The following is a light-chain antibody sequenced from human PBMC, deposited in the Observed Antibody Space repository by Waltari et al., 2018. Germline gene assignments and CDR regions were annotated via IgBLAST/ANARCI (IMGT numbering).Light chain of an antibody. Sequence: SYVLTQPPSVSVAPGQTARIPCGGNDIGSRSVPWYQQKPGQPPVLVVFDDSDRPSGIPERFSGSNSANTATLTISRVEAGDEADYYCHVWDTKTDHVVFGGGTKLTVL. CDR3: HVWDTKTDHVV. CDR1: DIGSRS. J-gene: IGLJ2*01. V-gene: IGLV3-21*02. CDR2: DDS.